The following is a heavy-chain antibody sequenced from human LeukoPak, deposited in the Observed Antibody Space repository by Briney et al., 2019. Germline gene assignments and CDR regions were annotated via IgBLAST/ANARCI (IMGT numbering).Heavy chain of an antibody. J-gene: IGHJ4*02. V-gene: IGHV1-69*05. CDR3: ALEYYYDSSGYYGSRPQGDY. D-gene: IGHD3-22*01. CDR1: GGTFSSYA. CDR2: ILPIFGTA. Sequence: ASVKVSCKASGGTFSSYAISWVRQAPGQGLEWMGGILPIFGTANYAQKFQGRVTITTDESTSTAYMELSSLRSEDTAVYYCALEYYYDSSGYYGSRPQGDYWGQGTLVTVSS.